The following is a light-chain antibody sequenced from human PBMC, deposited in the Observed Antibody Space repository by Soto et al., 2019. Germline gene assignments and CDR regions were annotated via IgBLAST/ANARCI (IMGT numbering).Light chain of an antibody. CDR3: SSFTSTHTGV. CDR1: SSDVGGYNY. CDR2: EVS. V-gene: IGLV2-14*01. J-gene: IGLJ3*02. Sequence: QSALTQPASVSGSPGQSITISCTGTSSDVGGYNYVSWYQQYPGKAPKLMIYEVSNRPSGVSNRFSGSKSGNTASPTISGLQAEDEADYYCSSFTSTHTGVFGGGTKLTVL.